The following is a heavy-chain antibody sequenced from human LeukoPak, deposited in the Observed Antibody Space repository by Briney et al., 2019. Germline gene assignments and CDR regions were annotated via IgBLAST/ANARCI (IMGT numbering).Heavy chain of an antibody. V-gene: IGHV3-23*01. J-gene: IGHJ5*02. CDR2: ISGSGGST. D-gene: IGHD3-22*01. CDR1: GFIFSSYA. CDR3: TKGPYYYDSSGYSRRWFDP. Sequence: PGGSLRLSCAASGFIFSSYAMSWVRQAPGKGLEWVSTISGSGGSTYYADSVKGRFTISRDNSKNTVYLQMNSLRAEDTAVYYCTKGPYYYDSSGYSRRWFDPWGQGTLVTVSS.